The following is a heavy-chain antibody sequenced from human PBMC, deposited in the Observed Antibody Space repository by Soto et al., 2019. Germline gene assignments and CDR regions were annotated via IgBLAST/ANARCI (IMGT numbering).Heavy chain of an antibody. D-gene: IGHD3-3*01. CDR1: GFTVSSNY. CDR2: ISGSGGST. Sequence: GGSLRLSCAASGFTVSSNYMSWVLQAPGKGLEWVSAISGSGGSTYYADSVKGRFTISRDNSKNTLYLRMNSLRAEDTAVYYCAKEESEYYDFWSGCFDYWGQGTLVTVSS. V-gene: IGHV3-23*01. J-gene: IGHJ4*02. CDR3: AKEESEYYDFWSGCFDY.